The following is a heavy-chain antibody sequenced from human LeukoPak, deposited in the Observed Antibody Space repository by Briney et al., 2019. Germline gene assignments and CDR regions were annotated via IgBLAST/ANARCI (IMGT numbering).Heavy chain of an antibody. V-gene: IGHV3-33*03. D-gene: IGHD3-10*01. CDR2: IWYDGSNV. Sequence: GGSLRLSCAASGFSFGNLGMHWVRQAPGKVLEWVAVIWYDGSNVQYADSVKGRFTISRDNSNNKLYLQMNRVRAEDTAVYYCAKGTGGYYFDQWGQGTLVTVSS. CDR1: GFSFGNLG. CDR3: AKGTGGYYFDQ. J-gene: IGHJ4*02.